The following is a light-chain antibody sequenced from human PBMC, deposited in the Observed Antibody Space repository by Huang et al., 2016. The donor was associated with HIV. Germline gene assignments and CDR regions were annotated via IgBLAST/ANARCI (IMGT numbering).Light chain of an antibody. J-gene: IGKJ1*01. Sequence: DVVLTQSPLSLPVTLGQPASISCKSSHSLLHSDGNTCLNWCLQRPGQSPMRLIYKVSNRDFGVPARFSGSGSGADFTLTISRVEADDIGVYYCMQGTHWPQTFGQGTKVEVK. CDR2: KVS. CDR1: HSLLHSDGNTC. V-gene: IGKV2-30*02. CDR3: MQGTHWPQT.